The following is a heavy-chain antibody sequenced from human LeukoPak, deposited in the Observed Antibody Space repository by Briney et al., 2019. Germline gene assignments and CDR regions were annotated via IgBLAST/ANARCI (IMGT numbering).Heavy chain of an antibody. J-gene: IGHJ3*02. Sequence: PGGSLRLSCAASGFTFSSFWMTWVRQAPGKGLEWVATIKRDGSEKYYVDSVEGRFTISRDNAKNSLYLQMNSLRAEDTAVYYCARTPPPHIVVVPAAMGGAFDIWGQGTMVTVSS. D-gene: IGHD2-2*01. V-gene: IGHV3-7*01. CDR1: GFTFSSFW. CDR3: ARTPPPHIVVVPAAMGGAFDI. CDR2: IKRDGSEK.